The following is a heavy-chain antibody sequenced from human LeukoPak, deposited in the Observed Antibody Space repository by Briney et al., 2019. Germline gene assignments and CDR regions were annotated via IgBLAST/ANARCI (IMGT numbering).Heavy chain of an antibody. V-gene: IGHV4-59*01. CDR2: IYHSGST. CDR1: GGSISTYY. Sequence: SEALSLTCALSGGSISTYYWSWIRQPPGKGLEWIGYIYHSGSTNYNPSLKSRVTISVDTSKNQFSLKLSSVTAADTAVYYCARGGGYASPIGYWGQGALVTVSS. CDR3: ARGGGYASPIGY. J-gene: IGHJ4*02. D-gene: IGHD5-12*01.